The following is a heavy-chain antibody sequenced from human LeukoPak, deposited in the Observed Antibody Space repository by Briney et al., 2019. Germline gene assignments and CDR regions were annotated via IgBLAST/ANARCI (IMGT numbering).Heavy chain of an antibody. CDR2: IIPIFGTA. V-gene: IGHV1-69*05. Sequence: SVKVSCKASGGTFSSYAISWVRQAPGQGLEWMGGIIPIFGTANYAQKFQGRVTITTDESTSTAYMELSSLRSEDTAVYYCARISTWYSSGWSNWFDPWGQGTLVTVSS. CDR3: ARISTWYSSGWSNWFDP. CDR1: GGTFSSYA. J-gene: IGHJ5*02. D-gene: IGHD6-19*01.